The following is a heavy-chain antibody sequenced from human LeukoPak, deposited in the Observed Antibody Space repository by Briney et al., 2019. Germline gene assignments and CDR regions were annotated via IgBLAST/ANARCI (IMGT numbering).Heavy chain of an antibody. J-gene: IGHJ4*02. CDR3: ARDDSNGGIDY. CDR1: GYTFTSYA. Sequence: ASVKVSCKASGYTFTSYAMNWVRQAPGQGPEWMGWINTNTGNPTYAQGFTGRIVFSLDTSVSTAYLQISRLEAEDTAVYCCARDDSNGGIDYWGQGTLVTVSS. CDR2: INTNTGNP. V-gene: IGHV7-4-1*02. D-gene: IGHD3-22*01.